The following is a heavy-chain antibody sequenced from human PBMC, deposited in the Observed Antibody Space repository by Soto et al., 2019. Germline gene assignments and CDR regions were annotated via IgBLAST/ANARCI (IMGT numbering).Heavy chain of an antibody. CDR1: GFTFSKYA. D-gene: IGHD3-16*01. CDR2: ISGSGTTT. J-gene: IGHJ5*01. Sequence: EVQLLESGGGLVQPGGSLRLSCAASGFTFSKYAMSWVRQAPGKRLEWVSAISGSGTTTYSADAVRGRFTISRDKSNNMLFLQRLSPRPEDTAPYYCVKSFVDTGGNHGWPWSLDSWGQGDLVTVSS. CDR3: VKSFVDTGGNHGWPWSLDS. V-gene: IGHV3-23*01.